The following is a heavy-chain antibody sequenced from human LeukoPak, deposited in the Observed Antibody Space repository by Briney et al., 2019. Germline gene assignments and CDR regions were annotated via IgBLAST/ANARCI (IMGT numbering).Heavy chain of an antibody. D-gene: IGHD3-10*01. J-gene: IGHJ4*02. CDR2: IYHGRNT. V-gene: IGHV4-38-2*02. CDR1: GYSISSGYY. CDR3: ARVRLWFGDHLDAY. Sequence: PSETLSPTCTVSGYSISSGYYWGWSRQPPGKGLEWIGSIYHGRNTYHNPSLKSRITTAVATTNNQFVLKLSSATAPDTAVYCCARVRLWFGDHLDAYWGQGPLVTVPS.